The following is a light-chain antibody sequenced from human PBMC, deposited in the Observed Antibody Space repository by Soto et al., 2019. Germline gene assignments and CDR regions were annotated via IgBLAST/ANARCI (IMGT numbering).Light chain of an antibody. Sequence: QSALTQPPSASRSPGQSVTISCTGTSSDVGGYNYVSWYQQHPGKAPKLMIYEVSKRPSGVPDRFSGSKSGNTASLTVSGLQAEDEADYYCSSYAGSNNRVFGGGTQLTVL. V-gene: IGLV2-8*01. J-gene: IGLJ2*01. CDR3: SSYAGSNNRV. CDR1: SSDVGGYNY. CDR2: EVS.